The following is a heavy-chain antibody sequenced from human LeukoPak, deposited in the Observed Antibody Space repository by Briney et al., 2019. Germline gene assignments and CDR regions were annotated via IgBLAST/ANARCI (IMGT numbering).Heavy chain of an antibody. D-gene: IGHD6-25*01. J-gene: IGHJ4*02. CDR2: INAGNGNT. CDR1: GYTYTSYA. CDR3: ARVYSSDETPFDY. V-gene: IGHV1-3*01. Sequence: PVASVKVSCKASGYTYTSYAMHWVRQAPGQRLEWMGWINAGNGNTKYSQKFQGRVTITRDTSASTAYMELSSLRSEDTAVYYCARVYSSDETPFDYWGQGTLVTVSS.